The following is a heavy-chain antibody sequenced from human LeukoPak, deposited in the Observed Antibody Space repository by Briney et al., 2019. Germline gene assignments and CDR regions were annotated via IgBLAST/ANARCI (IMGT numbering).Heavy chain of an antibody. V-gene: IGHV1-69*05. D-gene: IGHD3-22*01. Sequence: SVKVSCKASGGTFSSYAISWVRQAPGQGLEWMGGIIPIFGTANYAQKFQGRVTMTRDMSTSTVYMELSSLRSEDTAVYYCAREYHSSGRPFDYWGQGTLVTVSS. CDR1: GGTFSSYA. CDR3: AREYHSSGRPFDY. J-gene: IGHJ4*02. CDR2: IIPIFGTA.